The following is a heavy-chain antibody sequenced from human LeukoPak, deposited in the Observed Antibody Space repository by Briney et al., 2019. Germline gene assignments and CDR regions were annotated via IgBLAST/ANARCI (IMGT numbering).Heavy chain of an antibody. V-gene: IGHV3-7*01. D-gene: IGHD6-6*01. CDR1: GFTFSIYW. CDR2: IKEDGSEE. J-gene: IGHJ4*02. Sequence: GGSLRLSCTASGFTFSIYWMSWVRQAPGKGLEWVASIKEDGSEEHYVDSVKGRFTISRDNARNSVHVQMNSLIAEDTAASFCARVRPGHYFDYWGQGALVTVSS. CDR3: ARVRPGHYFDY.